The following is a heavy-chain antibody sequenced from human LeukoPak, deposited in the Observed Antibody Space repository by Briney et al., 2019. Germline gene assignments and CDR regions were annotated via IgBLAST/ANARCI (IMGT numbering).Heavy chain of an antibody. CDR2: ISGSGSST. D-gene: IGHD5-24*01. J-gene: IGHJ4*02. CDR3: AKDARRDGYSYDY. CDR1: GFTFSSYA. V-gene: IGHV3-23*01. Sequence: GGSLRLSCAASGFTFSSYAMNWDRQAPGKGLEWVSGISGSGSSTNYADSVEGRFTISRDNSNNTLYLQMNSLRAEDTAVYYCAKDARRDGYSYDYWGQGTLVTVSS.